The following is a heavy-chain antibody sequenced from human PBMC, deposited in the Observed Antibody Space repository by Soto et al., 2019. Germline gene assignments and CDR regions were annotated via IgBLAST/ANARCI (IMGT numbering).Heavy chain of an antibody. CDR3: ARDVYDSSGYYFDY. CDR1: GFTFSSYA. CDR2: ISYDGSNK. Sequence: GGSLRLSCAASGFTFSSYAMHWVRQAPGKGLEWVAVISYDGSNKYYADSVKGRFTISRDNSKNTLYLQMNSLRAEDTAVYYCARDVYDSSGYYFDYWGQGTLVTVSS. V-gene: IGHV3-30-3*01. D-gene: IGHD3-22*01. J-gene: IGHJ4*02.